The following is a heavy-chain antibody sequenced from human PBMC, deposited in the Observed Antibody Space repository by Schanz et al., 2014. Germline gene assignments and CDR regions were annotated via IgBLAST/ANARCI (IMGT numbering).Heavy chain of an antibody. Sequence: EVRLVESGGGLVEPGGSLRLSCAASGFTMRNEWMSWVRQAPGKGLEWVARIKSRIHGGTTDYAAPVKGRFTISRDDSKHTVYLQMDSLKTEDTALYYCTTAHYSSNYETLDYWGQGTLVTVSS. D-gene: IGHD6-13*01. CDR3: TTAHYSSNYETLDY. CDR2: IKSRIHGGTT. V-gene: IGHV3-15*01. J-gene: IGHJ4*02. CDR1: GFTMRNEW.